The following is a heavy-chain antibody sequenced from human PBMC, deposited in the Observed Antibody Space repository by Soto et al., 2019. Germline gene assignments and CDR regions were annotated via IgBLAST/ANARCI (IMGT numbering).Heavy chain of an antibody. Sequence: QLQLQESGPGLVKPSETLSLTCTVSGGSINSSSYYWGWIRQPPGKGLEWIGSIYYSGSTYYNPSLKSRVTISVDTSKNQFSLKLSSVTAADTAVYYCARFHYSSSWYFWGQGTLVTVSS. J-gene: IGHJ4*02. V-gene: IGHV4-39*01. D-gene: IGHD6-13*01. CDR3: ARFHYSSSWYF. CDR1: GGSINSSSYY. CDR2: IYYSGST.